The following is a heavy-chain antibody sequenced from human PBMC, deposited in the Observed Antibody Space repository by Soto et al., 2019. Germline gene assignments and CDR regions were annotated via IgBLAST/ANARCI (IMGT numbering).Heavy chain of an antibody. J-gene: IGHJ4*02. CDR2: ISNDGSKK. CDR1: GFVFTNYG. CDR3: ARDVAMPSGLGLGY. V-gene: IGHV3-30*03. D-gene: IGHD6-19*01. Sequence: QVQVVESGGGVVQPGRSLRLSCAASGFVFTNYGMHWVRQAPGKGLEWVAFISNDGSKKYYADSVKGRFTISRDNSENTVYLRMTSLRPDDTAVFYCARDVAMPSGLGLGYWGQGTLVTVSS.